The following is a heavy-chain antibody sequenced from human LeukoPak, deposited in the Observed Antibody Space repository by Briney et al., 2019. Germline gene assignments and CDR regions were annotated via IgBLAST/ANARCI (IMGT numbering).Heavy chain of an antibody. J-gene: IGHJ5*02. CDR3: VITITTCGVDIRDWFDP. V-gene: IGHV2-5*04. CDR1: GFSLTPNGEG. CDR2: LYWDDDN. D-gene: IGHD3-3*01. Sequence: SGPTLVKPTQNLTLTCSFTGFSLTPNGEGVGWVRQPPGKAMEWLAILYWDDDNRYKPSLENRLTVTKDTFRNQVDLTMTNMDPADTGTYYCVITITTCGVDIRDWFDPWGPGTLVTVSS.